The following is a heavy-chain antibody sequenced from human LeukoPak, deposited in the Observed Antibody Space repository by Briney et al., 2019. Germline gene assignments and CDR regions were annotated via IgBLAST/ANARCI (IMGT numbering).Heavy chain of an antibody. J-gene: IGHJ4*02. CDR1: GFTVSSNY. CDR2: IYSGGST. CDR3: AKDRSRITMVRGVIGDY. V-gene: IGHV3-53*01. Sequence: GGSLRLSCAASGFTVSSNYMGWVRQAPGKGLEWVSIIYSGGSTFYADSVKGRFTISRDNSKNTLYLQMNSLRAEDTAVYYCAKDRSRITMVRGVIGDYWGQGTLVTVSS. D-gene: IGHD3-10*01.